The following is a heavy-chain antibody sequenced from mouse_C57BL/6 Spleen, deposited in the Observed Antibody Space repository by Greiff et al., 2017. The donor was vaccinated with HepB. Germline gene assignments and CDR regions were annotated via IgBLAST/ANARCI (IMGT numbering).Heavy chain of an antibody. V-gene: IGHV1-39*01. D-gene: IGHD2-3*01. Sequence: EVKLMESGPELVKPGASVKISCKASGYSFTDYNMNWVKQSNGKSLEWIGVINPNYGTTSYNQKFKGKATLTVDQSSSTAYMQLNSMTSEDSAVYYCARLGDVYSFYAMDYSRQGTSVTVSS. CDR1: GYSFTDYN. J-gene: IGHJ4*01. CDR2: INPNYGTT. CDR3: ARLGDVYSFYAMDY.